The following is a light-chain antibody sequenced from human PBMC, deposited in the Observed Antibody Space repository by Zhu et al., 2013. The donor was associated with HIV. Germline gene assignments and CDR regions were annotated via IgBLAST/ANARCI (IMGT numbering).Light chain of an antibody. V-gene: IGKV3-20*01. CDR2: NSS. J-gene: IGKJ1*01. CDR3: QQYRSSPWT. Sequence: EIVLTQSPGTLSLSPGERATLSCRASQSLSSVYLAWYQHKPGQSPRLYIYNSSERATGIPPRFSGSGSGTDFTLTISSLEPEDFAVYYCQQYRSSPWTFGQGTKVEIK. CDR1: QSLSSVY.